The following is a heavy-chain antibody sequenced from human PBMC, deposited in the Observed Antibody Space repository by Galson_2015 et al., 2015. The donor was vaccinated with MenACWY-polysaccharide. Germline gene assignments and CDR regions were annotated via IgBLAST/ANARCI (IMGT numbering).Heavy chain of an antibody. CDR1: GYTFTNHF. CDR2: ISGNDGDT. CDR3: ASSPSNYDYYSAL. D-gene: IGHD4-11*01. J-gene: IGHJ2*01. Sequence: SVKVSCKASGYTFTNHFITWVRQAPGQGLEWMGWISGNDGDTDYAQKFQGRVTMTTDTSTSTIYMDLRSLKSDDTAIYYCASSPSNYDYYSALWGRGTLVTVSS. V-gene: IGHV1-18*01.